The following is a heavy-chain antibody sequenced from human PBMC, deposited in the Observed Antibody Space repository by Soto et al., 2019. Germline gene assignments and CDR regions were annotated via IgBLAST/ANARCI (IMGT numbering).Heavy chain of an antibody. CDR1: GFTFSSYG. CDR2: IWYDGSNK. D-gene: IGHD2-2*01. CDR3: ARDNSFVVVPAAIIDDAFDI. J-gene: IGHJ3*02. Sequence: GGSLRLSCAASGFTFSSYGMHWVRQAPGKGLEWVAVIWYDGSNKYYADSVKGRFTISRDNSKNTLYLQMNSLRAEDTAVYYCARDNSFVVVPAAIIDDAFDIWGQGTMVTVSS. V-gene: IGHV3-33*01.